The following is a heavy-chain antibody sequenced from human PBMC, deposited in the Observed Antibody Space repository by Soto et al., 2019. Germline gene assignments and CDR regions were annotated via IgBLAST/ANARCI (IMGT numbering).Heavy chain of an antibody. CDR1: GGTFSSYA. CDR3: ARGSYDSSGYNENYYYYGMDV. Sequence: GASVKVSCKAPGGTFSSYAISWVRQAPGQGLEWMGGIIPIFGTANYAQKFQGRVTITADESTSTAYMELSSLRSEDTAVYYCARGSYDSSGYNENYYYYGMDVWGQGTTVTVSS. J-gene: IGHJ6*02. D-gene: IGHD3-22*01. V-gene: IGHV1-69*13. CDR2: IIPIFGTA.